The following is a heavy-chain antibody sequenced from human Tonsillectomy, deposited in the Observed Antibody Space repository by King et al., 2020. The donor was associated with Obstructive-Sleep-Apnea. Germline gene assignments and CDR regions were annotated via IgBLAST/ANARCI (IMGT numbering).Heavy chain of an antibody. J-gene: IGHJ4*02. CDR1: GYSFTSYW. V-gene: IGHV5-51*01. D-gene: IGHD3-10*01. Sequence: QLVQSGAEVKKPGESLKISCKGFGYSFTSYWIGWVRQMPGKGLEWVGIIYPGDSDTRYSPSFQGQVTISADKSISTAYLQWSSLKASDTAMYYCARQSALIRGVGSFDYWGQGTLVTVSS. CDR2: IYPGDSDT. CDR3: ARQSALIRGVGSFDY.